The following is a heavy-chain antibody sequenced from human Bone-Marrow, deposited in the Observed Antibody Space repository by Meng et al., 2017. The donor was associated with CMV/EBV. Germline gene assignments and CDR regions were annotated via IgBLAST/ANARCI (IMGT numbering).Heavy chain of an antibody. CDR3: ARDFRMITFGGPMGGY. V-gene: IGHV1-8*01. J-gene: IGHJ4*02. CDR2: MNPNSGNT. CDR1: GYTFTSYD. D-gene: IGHD3-16*01. Sequence: ASVKVSCKASGYTFTSYDINWVRQATGQGLEWMGWMNPNSGNTGYAQKLQGRVTMTTDTSTSTAYMELRSLRSDDTAVYYCARDFRMITFGGPMGGYWGQGTLVTVSS.